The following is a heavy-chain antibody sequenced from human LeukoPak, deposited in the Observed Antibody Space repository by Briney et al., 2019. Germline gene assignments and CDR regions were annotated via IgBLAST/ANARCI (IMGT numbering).Heavy chain of an antibody. V-gene: IGHV4-4*02. D-gene: IGHD2-2*01. CDR1: GGSISSSNW. CDR2: IYHSGST. J-gene: IGHJ6*03. CDR3: ARGWRLSSTSWYYYMDV. Sequence: SETLSLTCAVSGGSISSSNWWSWVRRPPGKGLEWIGEIYHSGSTNYNPSLKSRVTISVDKSKNQFSLKLSSVTAADTAVYYCARGWRLSSTSWYYYMDVWGKGTTVTVSS.